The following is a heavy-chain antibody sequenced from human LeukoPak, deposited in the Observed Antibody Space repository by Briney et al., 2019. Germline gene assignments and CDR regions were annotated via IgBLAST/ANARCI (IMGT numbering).Heavy chain of an antibody. J-gene: IGHJ4*02. Sequence: PGGSLRLSCAASGFTFSNYAMSWVRQAPGKGLEWVSAITGSGAVTYYADSVKGRFTISRENSKNTLYLQLNSLRAEDTAVNYCVQWGDYDVLTGYYVPDYWGQGSLVTVS. CDR3: VQWGDYDVLTGYYVPDY. CDR1: GFTFSNYA. CDR2: ITGSGAVT. D-gene: IGHD3-9*01. V-gene: IGHV3-23*01.